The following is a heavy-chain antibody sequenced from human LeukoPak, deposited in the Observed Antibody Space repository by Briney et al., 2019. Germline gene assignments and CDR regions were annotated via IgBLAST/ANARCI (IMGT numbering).Heavy chain of an antibody. Sequence: SETLSLTCTVSGYSISSGYYWGWIRQPPGKELKWIGSIYHSGSTYYNPSLKSRVTISVDTSKNQFSLKLSSVTAADTAVYYCARDFYYYGSGSSLDYWGQGTLVTVSS. CDR2: IYHSGST. V-gene: IGHV4-38-2*02. J-gene: IGHJ4*02. CDR1: GYSISSGYY. CDR3: ARDFYYYGSGSSLDY. D-gene: IGHD3-10*01.